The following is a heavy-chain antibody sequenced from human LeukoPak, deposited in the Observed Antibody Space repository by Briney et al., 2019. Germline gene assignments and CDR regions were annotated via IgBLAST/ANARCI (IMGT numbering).Heavy chain of an antibody. CDR2: IHYSGST. J-gene: IGHJ4*02. CDR1: GGSISSYY. V-gene: IGHV4-59*01. D-gene: IGHD6-6*01. CDR3: ARVDPDSSSTLEVFDY. Sequence: SETLSLTCTVSGGSISSYYWSWIRQPPGKGLEWIGYIHYSGSTNYNPSFKSRVTISVDTSKNQFSLKLSSVTAADTAVYYCARVDPDSSSTLEVFDYWGQGTLVTVSS.